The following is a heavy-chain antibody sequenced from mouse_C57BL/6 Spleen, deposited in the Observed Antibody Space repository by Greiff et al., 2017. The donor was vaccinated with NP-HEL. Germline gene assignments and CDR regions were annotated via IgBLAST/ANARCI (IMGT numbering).Heavy chain of an antibody. CDR1: GYTFTDYY. CDR2: INPNNGGT. CDR3: ARGGVVAKRNYFDY. V-gene: IGHV1-26*01. J-gene: IGHJ2*01. D-gene: IGHD1-1*01. Sequence: VQLQQSGPELVKPGASVKISCKASGYTFTDYYMNWVKQSHGKSLEWIGDINPNNGGTSYNQKFKGKATLTVDKSSSTAYMELRSLTSEDSAVYYCARGGVVAKRNYFDYWGQGTTLTVSS.